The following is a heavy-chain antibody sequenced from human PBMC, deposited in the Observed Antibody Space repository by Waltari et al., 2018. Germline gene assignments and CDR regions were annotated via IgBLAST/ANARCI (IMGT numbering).Heavy chain of an antibody. J-gene: IGHJ5*02. Sequence: QVQLVQSGAEVKKPGSSVTVSCKATGGTFSSYAISWVRQAPGQGLEWMGGIIPILGIANYAQKFQGRVTITADKSTSTAYMELSSLRSEDTAVYYCAREVSSWFDPWGQGTLVTVSS. CDR1: GGTFSSYA. CDR2: IIPILGIA. D-gene: IGHD2-15*01. V-gene: IGHV1-69*10. CDR3: AREVSSWFDP.